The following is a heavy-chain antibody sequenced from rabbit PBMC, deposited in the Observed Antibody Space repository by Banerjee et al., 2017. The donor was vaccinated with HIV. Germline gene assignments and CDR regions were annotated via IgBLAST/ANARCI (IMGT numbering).Heavy chain of an antibody. Sequence: QEHLVESGGGLVQPGGSLKVSCKASGFSFSNNYVMCWVRQAPGKGLEWIGCIDTSSGSTWYASWAKGRFTISKTSSTTVTLQMTSLTAADTATYFCARAGAGGYGYHLWGPGTLVTVS. D-gene: IGHD6-1*01. V-gene: IGHV1S45*01. J-gene: IGHJ4*01. CDR2: IDTSSGST. CDR3: ARAGAGGYGYHL. CDR1: GFSFSNNYV.